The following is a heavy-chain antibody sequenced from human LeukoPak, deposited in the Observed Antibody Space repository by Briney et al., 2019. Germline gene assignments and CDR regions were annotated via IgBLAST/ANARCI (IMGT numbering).Heavy chain of an antibody. CDR1: GFIFSSYS. V-gene: IGHV3-48*02. CDR2: INSDSSTI. CDR3: VRDTSWAFDI. Sequence: GGSLRLSCAASGFIFSSYSLNWVRQAPGKGLEWVSYINSDSSTIHYADSVKGRFTISRDNAEKSLYMQMNSLRDEDTAVYYCVRDTSWAFDIWGQGTMVTVSS. J-gene: IGHJ3*02.